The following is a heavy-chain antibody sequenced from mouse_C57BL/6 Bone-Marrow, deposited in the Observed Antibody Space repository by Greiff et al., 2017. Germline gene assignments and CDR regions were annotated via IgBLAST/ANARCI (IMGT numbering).Heavy chain of an antibody. Sequence: EVQVVESEGGLVQPGSSMKLSCTASGFTFSDYYMAWVRQVPEKGLEWVANINYDGSSTYYLDSLKSRFIISRDNAKNILYLQMSSLKSEDTATYYCARGVLTGTAYYFDYWGQGTTLTVSS. V-gene: IGHV5-16*01. CDR1: GFTFSDYY. D-gene: IGHD4-1*01. CDR2: INYDGSST. J-gene: IGHJ2*01. CDR3: ARGVLTGTAYYFDY.